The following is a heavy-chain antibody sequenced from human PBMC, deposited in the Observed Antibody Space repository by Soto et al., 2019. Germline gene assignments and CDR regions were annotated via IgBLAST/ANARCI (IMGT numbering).Heavy chain of an antibody. J-gene: IGHJ6*02. CDR2: IYYSGST. D-gene: IGHD6-13*01. V-gene: IGHV4-31*03. Sequence: SETLSLTCTVSGGSISSGGYYWSWIRQHPGKGLEWIGYIYYSGSTYYNPSLKSRVTISVDTSKNQFSLKLSSVTAADTAVYYCAREQAAAGLYFYYGMDVWGQGTTLTVSS. CDR3: AREQAAAGLYFYYGMDV. CDR1: GGSISSGGYY.